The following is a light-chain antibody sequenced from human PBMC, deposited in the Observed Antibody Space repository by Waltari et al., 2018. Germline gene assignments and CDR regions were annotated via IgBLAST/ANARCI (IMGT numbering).Light chain of an antibody. V-gene: IGLV2-14*01. J-gene: IGLJ1*01. Sequence: QSALTQPASVSGSPGQSITISCPGTDSDVAAYDFVSWYQQHPGKAPHLIIYEVSNRPSGISNRFSASKSGNTASLTISGLQAEDEADYYCSSYTTSSAPGVFGTGTRVTVL. CDR3: SSYTTSSAPGV. CDR2: EVS. CDR1: DSDVAAYDF.